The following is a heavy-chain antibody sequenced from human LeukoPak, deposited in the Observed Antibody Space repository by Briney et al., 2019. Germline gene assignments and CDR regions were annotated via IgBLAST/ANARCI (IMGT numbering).Heavy chain of an antibody. Sequence: GSLRLSCAASGFTFSSYSMNWVRQAPGKGLEWVSSISSSSSNIYYADSVKGRFTISRDNAKNSLYLQMNSLRAEDTAIYYCARLGMRAVAHDAFDIWGQGTLVTVSS. D-gene: IGHD6-19*01. CDR3: ARLGMRAVAHDAFDI. CDR1: GFTFSSYS. J-gene: IGHJ3*02. V-gene: IGHV3-21*01. CDR2: ISSSSSNI.